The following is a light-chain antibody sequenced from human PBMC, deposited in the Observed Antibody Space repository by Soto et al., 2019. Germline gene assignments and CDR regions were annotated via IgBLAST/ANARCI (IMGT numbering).Light chain of an antibody. V-gene: IGKV1-16*01. Sequence: DLQMTQSPSSLSASVGDRVTITCRASQDISNSLGWFQQKPGKVPKSLIFATSNLQSGVPSRFSGSRSGTDFTLTISSLQPEDFATYYCQQSATYPFTFGPGTTVDIK. CDR3: QQSATYPFT. CDR2: ATS. J-gene: IGKJ3*01. CDR1: QDISNS.